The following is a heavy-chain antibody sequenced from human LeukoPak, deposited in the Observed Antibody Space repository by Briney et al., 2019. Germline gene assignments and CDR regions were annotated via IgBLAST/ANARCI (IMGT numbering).Heavy chain of an antibody. V-gene: IGHV4-34*01. CDR2: INHSGST. J-gene: IGHJ4*02. CDR3: ARGVSPALVRPRVFDY. CDR1: GGTFSGYY. Sequence: SETLSLTCAVYGGTFSGYYWSWIRQPPGKGLEWIGEINHSGSTNYNPSLKSRVTISVDTSKNQFSLKLSSVTAADTAVYYCARGVSPALVRPRVFDYWGQGTLVTVSS.